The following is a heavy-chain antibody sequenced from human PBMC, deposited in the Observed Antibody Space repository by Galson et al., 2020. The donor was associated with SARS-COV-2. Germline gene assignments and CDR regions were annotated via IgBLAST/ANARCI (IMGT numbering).Heavy chain of an antibody. J-gene: IGHJ5*02. V-gene: IGHV3-23*01. D-gene: IGHD6-13*01. CDR3: AKALGIAAAPPYLNWFDP. CDR2: ISGSGGST. Sequence: GGSLRLSCAASGFTFSSYAMSWVRQAPGKGLEWVSAISGSGGSTYYADSVKGRFTISRDNSKNTLYLQMNSLRAEDTAVYYCAKALGIAAAPPYLNWFDPWGQGTRVTVSS. CDR1: GFTFSSYA.